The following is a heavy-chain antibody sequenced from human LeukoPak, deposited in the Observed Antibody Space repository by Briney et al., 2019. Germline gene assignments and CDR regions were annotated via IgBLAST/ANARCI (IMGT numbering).Heavy chain of an antibody. D-gene: IGHD2-15*01. Sequence: GGSLRLSCAASGFTFSDYSMNWVRRAPGKGLEWVSYISTSGNYIYYADSVKGRFTISRDNAKNSLYLQMNSLRAEDTAVYYCSRGSYNSGGTSDYWGQGNLVTVSS. CDR3: SRGSYNSGGTSDY. J-gene: IGHJ4*02. V-gene: IGHV3-21*01. CDR2: ISTSGNYI. CDR1: GFTFSDYS.